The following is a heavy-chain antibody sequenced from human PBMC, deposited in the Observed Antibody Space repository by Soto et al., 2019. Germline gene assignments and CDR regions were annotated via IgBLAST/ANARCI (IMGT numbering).Heavy chain of an antibody. D-gene: IGHD3-3*01. Sequence: GGSLRLSCAASGFTFSSYAMSWVRQAPGKGLEWVSAISGSGGSTYYADSVKGRFTISRDNSKNTLYLQMNSLRAEDTAVYYCAKPLYDFWSGYPYFDYWGQGTLVTVSS. CDR1: GFTFSSYA. J-gene: IGHJ4*02. CDR3: AKPLYDFWSGYPYFDY. V-gene: IGHV3-23*01. CDR2: ISGSGGST.